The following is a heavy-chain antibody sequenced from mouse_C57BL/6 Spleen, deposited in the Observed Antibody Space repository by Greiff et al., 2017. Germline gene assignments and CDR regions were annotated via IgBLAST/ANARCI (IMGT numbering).Heavy chain of an antibody. CDR3: ARVYYGSSRYFDV. CDR1: GYTFTSYW. Sequence: QVQLQQPGAELVKPGASVKLSCKASGYTFTSYWMQWVKQRPGQGLEWIGEIDPSDSYTNYNQKFKGKATLTVDTSSSTAYMQLSSLTSEDSAVYYGARVYYGSSRYFDVWGTGTTVTVSS. D-gene: IGHD1-1*01. CDR2: IDPSDSYT. J-gene: IGHJ1*03. V-gene: IGHV1-50*01.